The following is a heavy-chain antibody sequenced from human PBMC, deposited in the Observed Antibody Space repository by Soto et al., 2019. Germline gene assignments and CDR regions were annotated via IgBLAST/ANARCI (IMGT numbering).Heavy chain of an antibody. CDR3: ARDVLRFLEWLLYPYYYGMDV. V-gene: IGHV1-18*01. CDR2: IIAYNGNT. D-gene: IGHD3-3*01. Sequence: QVQLVQSGAEVKKPGASVKVSCKASGYTFTSYGISWVRQAPGQGLEWMGWIIAYNGNTNYAQKLQGRVTMTTDTSTSTAYMELRSLRSDDTAVYYCARDVLRFLEWLLYPYYYGMDVWGQGTTVTVSS. CDR1: GYTFTSYG. J-gene: IGHJ6*02.